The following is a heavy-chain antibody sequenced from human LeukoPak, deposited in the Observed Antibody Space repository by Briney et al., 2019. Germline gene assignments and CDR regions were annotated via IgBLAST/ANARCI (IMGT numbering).Heavy chain of an antibody. J-gene: IGHJ4*02. CDR1: GFTVSSNY. V-gene: IGHV3-66*01. D-gene: IGHD3-16*01. CDR3: ARKTDHRAGGDY. Sequence: GGSLRLPRAASGFTVSSNYMHWVRQAPGKGLEWVSLIYSGGTPDYADSVKGRFTISRDKSRNTLYLQMNSLRAEDTAVYYCARKTDHRAGGDYWGQAALRTVSS. CDR2: IYSGGTP.